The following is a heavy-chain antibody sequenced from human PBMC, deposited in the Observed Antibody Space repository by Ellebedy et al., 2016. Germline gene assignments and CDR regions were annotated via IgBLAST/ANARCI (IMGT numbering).Heavy chain of an antibody. J-gene: IGHJ2*01. CDR1: GGTFSSYA. Sequence: SVKVSXXASGGTFSSYAISWVRQAPGQGLEWMGRIIPILGIANYAQKFQGRVTITADKSTSTAYMELSSLRSEDTAVYYCATRLGYCSSTSCYSYFDLWGRGTLVTVSS. D-gene: IGHD2-2*01. CDR2: IIPILGIA. V-gene: IGHV1-69*04. CDR3: ATRLGYCSSTSCYSYFDL.